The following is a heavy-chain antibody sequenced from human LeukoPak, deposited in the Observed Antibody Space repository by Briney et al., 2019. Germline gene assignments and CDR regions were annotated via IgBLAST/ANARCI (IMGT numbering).Heavy chain of an antibody. CDR1: GGSISSANYY. CDR3: AREDPYYYYYMDV. CDR2: IYTSGTT. V-gene: IGHV4-61*02. J-gene: IGHJ6*03. Sequence: SETLSFTCAVSGGSISSANYYWSWIRQPAGKGLEWIGRIYTSGTTNYNPSLKSRVTISIDTSKNHFSLKLSSVTAADTAVYYCAREDPYYYYYMDVWGEGTTVTVSS.